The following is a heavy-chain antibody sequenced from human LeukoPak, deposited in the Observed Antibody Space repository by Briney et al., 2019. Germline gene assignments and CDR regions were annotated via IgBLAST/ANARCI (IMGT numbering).Heavy chain of an antibody. CDR1: GFTFTSYW. V-gene: IGHV3-7*01. CDR3: ARELRLGELSLSSYFDY. CDR2: IDQDGSEK. Sequence: PGGSLRLSCAASGFTFTSYWMSWVRQAPGKGLEWVANIDQDGSEKNYVDSVKGRFTISRDNAKNSLYLQLNSLRAEDTAVYYCARELRLGELSLSSYFDYWGQGTLVTVSS. J-gene: IGHJ4*02. D-gene: IGHD3-16*02.